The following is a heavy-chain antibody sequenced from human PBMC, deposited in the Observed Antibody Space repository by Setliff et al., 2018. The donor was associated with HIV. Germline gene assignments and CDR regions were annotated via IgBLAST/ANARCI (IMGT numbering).Heavy chain of an antibody. CDR3: ARERSALLWKNWFDP. D-gene: IGHD3-10*01. J-gene: IGHJ5*02. CDR2: IYTSGST. CDR1: GGSISSGSYY. Sequence: PSETLSLTCTVSGGSISSGSYYWSWIRHPAGKGLEWIGHIYTSGSTNYNPSLKSRVTISVDTSKNQFSLKLSSVTAADTAGYYCARERSALLWKNWFDPWGQGTLVTVSS. V-gene: IGHV4-61*09.